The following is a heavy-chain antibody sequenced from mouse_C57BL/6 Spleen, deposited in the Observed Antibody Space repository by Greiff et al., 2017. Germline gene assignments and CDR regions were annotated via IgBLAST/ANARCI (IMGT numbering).Heavy chain of an antibody. D-gene: IGHD3-3*01. J-gene: IGHJ2*01. CDR2: IYPGSGNT. Sequence: VKLVESGAELVRPVASVKLSCKASGYTFTDYYINWVKQRPGQGLEWIARIYPGSGNTYYNEKFKGKATLTAEKSSSTAYMQLSSLTSEDSAVYFCARDPILGYWGQGTTLTVSS. CDR3: ARDPILGY. CDR1: GYTFTDYY. V-gene: IGHV1-76*01.